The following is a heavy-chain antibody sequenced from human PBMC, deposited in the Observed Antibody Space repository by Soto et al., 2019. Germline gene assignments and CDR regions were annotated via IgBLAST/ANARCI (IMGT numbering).Heavy chain of an antibody. V-gene: IGHV4-31*03. Sequence: QVQLQESGPGLVKPSQTLSLTCTVSGGSISSGGYYWSWIRQHPGKGLEWIGYIYYSGSTYYNPSLKSRVTISVDTSKNQFSLKLSSVTAADTAVYYCARVPPSLWSGYHIADFDIWGQGTMVTVSS. CDR2: IYYSGST. CDR1: GGSISSGGYY. D-gene: IGHD3-3*01. J-gene: IGHJ3*02. CDR3: ARVPPSLWSGYHIADFDI.